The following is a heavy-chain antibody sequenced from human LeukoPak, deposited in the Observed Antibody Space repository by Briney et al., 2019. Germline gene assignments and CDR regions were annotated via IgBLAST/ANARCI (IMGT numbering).Heavy chain of an antibody. J-gene: IGHJ4*02. CDR2: MDSDGRFT. D-gene: IGHD1-14*01. CDR3: ATDRREEPSNFDRNRFAY. Sequence: GGSLRLSCAASGFTLSDYWMHWVRQAPGKGLMWVSRMDSDGRFTTYADSVKGRFTISRDNAKNTLYLQINSLRAEDTAVYYCATDRREEPSNFDRNRFAYWGQGALVSVSS. CDR1: GFTLSDYW. V-gene: IGHV3-74*01.